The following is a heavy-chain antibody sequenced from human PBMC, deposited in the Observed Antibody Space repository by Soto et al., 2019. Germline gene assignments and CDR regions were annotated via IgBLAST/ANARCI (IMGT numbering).Heavy chain of an antibody. CDR3: ARDYNWAFEI. J-gene: IGHJ3*02. D-gene: IGHD1-1*01. CDR2: FRSSDNRI. Sequence: EVQLVESGGGLVQPGGSLRLSCAASGFTFSSYSMNWVRQAPGKGLEWVSFFRSSDNRILYADSVKGRFTISRDDARNSLYLQMNSLRAEDTAVYYCARDYNWAFEIWGQGTMVTVSS. V-gene: IGHV3-48*01. CDR1: GFTFSSYS.